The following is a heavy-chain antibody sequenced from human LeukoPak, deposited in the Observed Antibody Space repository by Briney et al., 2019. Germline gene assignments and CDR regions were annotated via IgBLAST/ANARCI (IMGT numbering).Heavy chain of an antibody. Sequence: PWESLSLTCTVSGGTISCGYYYWIWIPPPKGKGLEWIGYIYYCGSTYYNPSLKRRVTISVDTSKNQFSLKLSSVTAADTAVYYCARLRGLAARPLGGYFDYWGQGPLVTVPS. V-gene: IGHV4-30-4*08. D-gene: IGHD6-6*01. CDR3: ARLRGLAARPLGGYFDY. J-gene: IGHJ4*02. CDR1: GGTISCGYYY. CDR2: IYYCGST.